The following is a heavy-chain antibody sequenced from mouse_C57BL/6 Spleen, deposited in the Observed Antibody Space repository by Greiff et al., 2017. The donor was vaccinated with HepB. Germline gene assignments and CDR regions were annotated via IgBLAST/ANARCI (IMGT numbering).Heavy chain of an antibody. CDR3: ARRGGSSTYAMDY. D-gene: IGHD1-1*01. CDR1: GYTFTSYW. CDR2: IDPSDSYT. V-gene: IGHV1-59*01. Sequence: QVQLQQPGAELVRPGTSVKLSCKASGYTFTSYWMHWVKQRPGQGLEWIGVIDPSDSYTNYNQKFKGKATLTVDTSSSTAYMQLSSLTSEDSAVYYCARRGGSSTYAMDYWGQGTSVTVSS. J-gene: IGHJ4*01.